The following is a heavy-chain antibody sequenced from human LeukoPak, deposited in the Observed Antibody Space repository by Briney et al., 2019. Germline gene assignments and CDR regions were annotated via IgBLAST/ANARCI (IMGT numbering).Heavy chain of an antibody. CDR1: GGSFSGYY. Sequence: SETPSLTCAVYGGSFSGYYWSWIRQPPGKGLEWIGEINHSGSTNYNPSLKSRVTISVDTSKNQFSLKLSSVTAADTAVYYCARDLVRFGESPLSYYYNYMDVWGKGTTVTISS. J-gene: IGHJ6*03. V-gene: IGHV4-34*01. D-gene: IGHD3-10*01. CDR3: ARDLVRFGESPLSYYYNYMDV. CDR2: INHSGST.